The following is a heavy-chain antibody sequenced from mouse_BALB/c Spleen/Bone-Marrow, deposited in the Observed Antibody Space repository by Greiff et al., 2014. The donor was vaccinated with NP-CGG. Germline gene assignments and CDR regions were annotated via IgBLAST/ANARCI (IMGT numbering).Heavy chain of an antibody. Sequence: LVKPGASVKLSCTASGFNIKDTYMHWVKQXPXQGLXXIGRIDPANGNTKYDPKFQGKATITADTSSNTAYLQLSSLTSEDTAVYYCAIYYYGSSGFAYWGQGTLVTVSA. CDR3: AIYYYGSSGFAY. CDR1: GFNIKDTY. J-gene: IGHJ3*01. V-gene: IGHV14-3*02. D-gene: IGHD1-1*01. CDR2: IDPANGNT.